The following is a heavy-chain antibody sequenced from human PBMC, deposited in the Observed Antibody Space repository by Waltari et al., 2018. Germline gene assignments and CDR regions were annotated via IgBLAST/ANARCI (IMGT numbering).Heavy chain of an antibody. CDR1: GFSLSNTRLG. V-gene: IGHV2-26*01. Sequence: QVTLKESGPVLVKPTATLTLTCTVSGFSLSNTRLGVSWVRQPPGKALEWLAHIFSNDEKSYSTSLKSRLTNSKDAAKSQGVLTMTNMDPVDTATYYCARIPGYSGSGKYTLDYWGQGTLVTVSS. CDR2: IFSNDEK. D-gene: IGHD3-10*01. J-gene: IGHJ4*02. CDR3: ARIPGYSGSGKYTLDY.